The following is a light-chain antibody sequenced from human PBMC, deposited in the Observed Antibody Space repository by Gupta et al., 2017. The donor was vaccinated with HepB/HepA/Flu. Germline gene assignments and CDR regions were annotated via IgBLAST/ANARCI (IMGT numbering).Light chain of an antibody. CDR3: CSYAGSYTWV. Sequence: QSALTQPRSVSGSPGQSVTISCTGTSSDVGGYNYVSWYQQHPGKAPKRMMYDVSKRPSGVPDRVSGSKSGNTASLTISGLQAEDEADDYCCSYAGSYTWVFGGGTKLTVL. CDR2: DVS. CDR1: SSDVGGYNY. V-gene: IGLV2-11*01. J-gene: IGLJ2*01.